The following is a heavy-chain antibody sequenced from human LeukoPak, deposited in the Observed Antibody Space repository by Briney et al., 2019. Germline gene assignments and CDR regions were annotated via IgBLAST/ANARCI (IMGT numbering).Heavy chain of an antibody. CDR1: GYTFTSYG. V-gene: IGHV1-18*01. D-gene: IGHD3-22*01. CDR3: ARGTRYYYDSSGYYRSAYFDY. Sequence: ASVTVSCKASGYTFTSYGISWVRQAPGQGLEWMGWISAYSGNTNYAQKLQGRVTMTTDTSTSTAYMELRSLGSDDTAVYYCARGTRYYYDSSGYYRSAYFDYWGQGTLVTVSS. J-gene: IGHJ4*02. CDR2: ISAYSGNT.